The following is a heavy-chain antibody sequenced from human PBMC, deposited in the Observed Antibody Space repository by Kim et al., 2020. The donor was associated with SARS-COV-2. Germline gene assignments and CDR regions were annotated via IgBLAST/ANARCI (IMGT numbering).Heavy chain of an antibody. V-gene: IGHV3-30-3*02. CDR2: K. J-gene: IGHJ4*02. CDR3: AKITGQVDYFDY. Sequence: KFYTASVKGRFTISRDNSKNTLYLPMNSLRAEDTAVYYCAKITGQVDYFDYWGQGTLVTVSS. D-gene: IGHD2-15*01.